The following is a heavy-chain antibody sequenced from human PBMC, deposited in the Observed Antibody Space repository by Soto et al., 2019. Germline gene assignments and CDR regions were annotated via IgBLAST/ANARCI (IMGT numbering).Heavy chain of an antibody. CDR2: FDPEDGET. Sequence: RASVKVSCKVSGYTLTELSMHWVRQAPGKGLEWMGGFDPEDGETIYAQKFQGRVTMTEDTSTDTAYMELSSLRSEDTVVYYCATQYDILTGSANWFDPWGQGTLVTVSS. V-gene: IGHV1-24*01. CDR1: GYTLTELS. D-gene: IGHD3-9*01. CDR3: ATQYDILTGSANWFDP. J-gene: IGHJ5*02.